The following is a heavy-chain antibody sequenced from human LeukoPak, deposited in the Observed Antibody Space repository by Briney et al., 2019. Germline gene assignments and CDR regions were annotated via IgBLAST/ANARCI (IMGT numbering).Heavy chain of an antibody. D-gene: IGHD5-18*01. CDR1: GYSISSGYY. J-gene: IGHJ6*03. CDR3: ARGGDTYYSYFMDV. CDR2: IYSSGST. V-gene: IGHV4-4*07. Sequence: SETLSLTCSVSGYSISSGYYWAWIRQPAGKGLEWIGRIYSSGSTNYNPSLKSRVTMSVDASSNQFSLKLSSVTAADTAVYYCARGGDTYYSYFMDVWGKGTTVTVPS.